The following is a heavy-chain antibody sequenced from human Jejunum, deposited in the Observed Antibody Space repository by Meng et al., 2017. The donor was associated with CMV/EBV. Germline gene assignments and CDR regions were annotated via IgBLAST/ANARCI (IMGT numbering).Heavy chain of an antibody. Sequence: GFTFSDYYMTWIRQAPGKGLEWISFISNSGGTKNYADSVKGRFTISRDNAKNSLYLQVDSLRAEDTALYYCARVFTDGYNEDYYFDSWGQGTLVTVSS. CDR2: ISNSGGTK. J-gene: IGHJ4*02. CDR1: GFTFSDYY. D-gene: IGHD5-24*01. CDR3: ARVFTDGYNEDYYFDS. V-gene: IGHV3-11*04.